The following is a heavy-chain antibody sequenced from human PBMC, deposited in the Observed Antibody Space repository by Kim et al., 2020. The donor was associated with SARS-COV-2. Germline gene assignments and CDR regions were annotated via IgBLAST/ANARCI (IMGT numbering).Heavy chain of an antibody. Sequence: GGSLRLSCAASGFTFSSYSMNWVRQAPGKGLEWVSSISSSSSYIYYADSVKGRFTISRDNAKNSLYLQMNSLRAEDTAVYYCARDRGVVVQEGNWFDPWGQGTLVTVSS. J-gene: IGHJ5*02. CDR1: GFTFSSYS. D-gene: IGHD2-15*01. CDR2: ISSSSSYI. V-gene: IGHV3-21*01. CDR3: ARDRGVVVQEGNWFDP.